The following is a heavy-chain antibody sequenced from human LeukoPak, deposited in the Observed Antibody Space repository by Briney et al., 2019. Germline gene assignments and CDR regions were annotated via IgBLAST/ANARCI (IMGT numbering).Heavy chain of an antibody. CDR2: IYYSGST. D-gene: IGHD2-15*01. CDR1: GGSISSYY. V-gene: IGHV4-59*12. CDR3: ARDRAWWEDSPDGYYFDY. Sequence: SETLSLTCTVSGGSISSYYWSRIRQPPGKGLEWIGYIYYSGSTNYNPSLKSRVTISVDTSKNQFSLKLSSVTAADTAVYYCARDRAWWEDSPDGYYFDYWGQGTLVTVSS. J-gene: IGHJ4*02.